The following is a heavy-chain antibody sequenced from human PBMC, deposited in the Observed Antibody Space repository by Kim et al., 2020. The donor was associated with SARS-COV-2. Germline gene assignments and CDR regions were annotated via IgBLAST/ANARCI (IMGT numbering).Heavy chain of an antibody. CDR1: GYTFTGYY. D-gene: IGHD3-22*01. CDR3: ARAIVVVITSAFDI. J-gene: IGHJ3*02. CDR2: INPNSGGT. V-gene: IGHV1-2*06. Sequence: ASVKVSCKASGYTFTGYYMHWVRQAPGQGLEWMGRINPNSGGTNYAQKFQGRVTMTRDTSISTAYMELSRLRSDDTAVYYCARAIVVVITSAFDIWGQGTMVTVSS.